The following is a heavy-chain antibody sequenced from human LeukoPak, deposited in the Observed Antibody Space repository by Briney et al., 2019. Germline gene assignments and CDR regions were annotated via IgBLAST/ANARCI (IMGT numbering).Heavy chain of an antibody. D-gene: IGHD3-16*02. CDR2: IYHRGST. CDR3: ARAVLYDYVWGSYRSVGEDYFDY. J-gene: IGHJ4*02. CDR1: GYSISSGYY. V-gene: IGHV4-38-2*01. Sequence: SETLSLTCAVSGYSISSGYYWGWIRQPPGKGLEWIGSIYHRGSTYYNPSLKSRVTISVDTSKNQFSLKLSSVTAADTAVYYCARAVLYDYVWGSYRSVGEDYFDYWGQGTLVTVSS.